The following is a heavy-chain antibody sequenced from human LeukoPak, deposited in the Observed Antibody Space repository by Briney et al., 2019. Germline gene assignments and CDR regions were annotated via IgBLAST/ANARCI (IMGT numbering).Heavy chain of an antibody. CDR3: ARVGFDQLGLGSWFDP. CDR2: INPNSGGT. D-gene: IGHD2-2*01. J-gene: IGHJ5*02. CDR1: GYTFTGYY. Sequence: ASVKVSCKASGYTFTGYYMHWVRQAPGQGLEWMGWINPNSGGTKYAQKFQGRVTMTRDTSIRTDYMELSRLRSDDTAVYYCARVGFDQLGLGSWFDPWGQGTLVPVSS. V-gene: IGHV1-2*02.